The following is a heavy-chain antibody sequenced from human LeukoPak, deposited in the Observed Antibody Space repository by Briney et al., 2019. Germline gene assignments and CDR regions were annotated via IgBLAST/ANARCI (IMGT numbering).Heavy chain of an antibody. J-gene: IGHJ5*02. D-gene: IGHD3-10*01. CDR3: ARPGGPLGFDP. V-gene: IGHV5-51*01. Sequence: GPHLKISSKVSGSRFTTYWIGGVRRMPGKGLGWMGIIYPGDSDTRYSPSFQGQVTISADKSISTAYLQWSSLKASDTAMYYCARPGGPLGFDPWGQGTLVTVSS. CDR2: IYPGDSDT. CDR1: GSRFTTYW.